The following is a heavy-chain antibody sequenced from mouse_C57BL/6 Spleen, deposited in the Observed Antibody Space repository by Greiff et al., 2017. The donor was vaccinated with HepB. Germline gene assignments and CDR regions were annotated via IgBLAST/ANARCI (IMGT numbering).Heavy chain of an antibody. CDR3: ARGTGTDFDY. CDR2: INYDGSST. Sequence: EVKLVESEGGLVQPGSSMKLSCTASGFTFSDYYMAWVRQVPEKGLEWVANINYDGSSTYYLDSLKSRFIISRDNAKNILYLQMSSLKSEDTATYDSARGTGTDFDYWGQGTTLTVSS. V-gene: IGHV5-16*01. CDR1: GFTFSDYY. J-gene: IGHJ2*01. D-gene: IGHD4-1*01.